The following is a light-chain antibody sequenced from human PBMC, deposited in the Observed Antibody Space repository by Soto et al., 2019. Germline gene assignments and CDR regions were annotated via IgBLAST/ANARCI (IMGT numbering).Light chain of an antibody. V-gene: IGKV4-1*01. J-gene: IGKJ1*01. CDR3: QQYGASPET. Sequence: TMSQTALSVSIGESATIKCNSSQCALFSSNDKYNLGWFQQKPRQPPRLLLYGASSRESGVPDRFSGSGSGTDFTLTVSRLQAEDFAVYYCQQYGASPETFGEGTKVDI. CDR2: GAS. CDR1: QCALFSSNDKYN.